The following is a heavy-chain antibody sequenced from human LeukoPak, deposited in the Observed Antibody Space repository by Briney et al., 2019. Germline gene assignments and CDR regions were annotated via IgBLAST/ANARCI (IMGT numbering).Heavy chain of an antibody. CDR1: GFTFSSYG. V-gene: IGHV3-30*02. J-gene: IGHJ4*02. Sequence: PGGSLRLSCAASGFTFSSYGMHWVRQAPGKGLDWVAFIRYDGSNKYYADSVKGRFTISRDNSKNTLYLQMNSLRHEDTGVYFCAKDPDYGCDFWGQGALVTVSS. D-gene: IGHD4-17*01. CDR2: IRYDGSNK. CDR3: AKDPDYGCDF.